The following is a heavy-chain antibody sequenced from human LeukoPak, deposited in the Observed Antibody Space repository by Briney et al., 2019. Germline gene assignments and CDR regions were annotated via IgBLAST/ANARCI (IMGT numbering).Heavy chain of an antibody. CDR3: AKDNGYYYDSSGYQTYYFDY. Sequence: GGSLRLSCAASGFTFSSYAMSWVRQAPGKGLEWVSAISGSGGSTYYADSVKGRFTISRDNSKNTLYLQMNGLRAEDTAVYYCAKDNGYYYDSSGYQTYYFDYWGQGTLVTVSS. J-gene: IGHJ4*02. CDR1: GFTFSSYA. CDR2: ISGSGGST. V-gene: IGHV3-23*01. D-gene: IGHD3-22*01.